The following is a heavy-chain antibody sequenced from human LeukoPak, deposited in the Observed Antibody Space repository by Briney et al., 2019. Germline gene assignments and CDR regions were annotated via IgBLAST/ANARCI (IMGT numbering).Heavy chain of an antibody. CDR1: GGSFSGYY. J-gene: IGHJ3*02. Sequence: SETLSLTCAVYGGSFSGYYWSWIRQPPGRGLEWIGEINHSGSTNYNPSLKSRVTISVDTSKNQFSLKLSSVTAADTAVYYCARWRVVAAMLGAFDIWGQGTMVTVSS. CDR3: ARWRVVAAMLGAFDI. CDR2: INHSGST. V-gene: IGHV4-34*01. D-gene: IGHD2-15*01.